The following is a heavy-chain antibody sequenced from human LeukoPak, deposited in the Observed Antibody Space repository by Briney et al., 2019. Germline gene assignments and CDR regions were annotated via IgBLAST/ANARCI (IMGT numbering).Heavy chain of an antibody. V-gene: IGHV3-7*01. CDR1: GFTFSIFA. D-gene: IGHD6-6*01. Sequence: GGSLRLSCAASGFTFSIFAMNWVRQAPGKGLEWVANIKQDGSEKYYVDSVKGRFTISRDNAKNSLYLQMNSLRAEDTAVYYCARGVGSSSPDPYFYYYYMDVWGKGTTVTVSS. CDR3: ARGVGSSSPDPYFYYYYMDV. CDR2: IKQDGSEK. J-gene: IGHJ6*03.